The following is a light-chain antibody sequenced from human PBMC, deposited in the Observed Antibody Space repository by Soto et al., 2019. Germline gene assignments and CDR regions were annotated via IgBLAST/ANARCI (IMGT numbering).Light chain of an antibody. CDR1: QSVSSY. V-gene: IGKV3-11*01. CDR3: QQRYTWPTT. CDR2: DAS. Sequence: EIVLTQSPATLSLSPGERATLSCRASQSVSSYLAWYQQKPGQAPKLLIYDASNRATGISTRFSGSGSGTDFTLTISSLEPEDLAVYYCQQRYTWPTTFGQGTRVEIK. J-gene: IGKJ5*01.